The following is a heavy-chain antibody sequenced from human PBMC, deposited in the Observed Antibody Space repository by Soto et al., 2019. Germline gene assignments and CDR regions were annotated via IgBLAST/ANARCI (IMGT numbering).Heavy chain of an antibody. CDR3: ANTVVPAAIRGYYYYGMDV. CDR1: GFTFSSYA. D-gene: IGHD2-2*02. V-gene: IGHV3-23*01. J-gene: IGHJ6*02. CDR2: ISGSGGST. Sequence: PGGSLRLSCAASGFTFSSYAMSWVRQAPGKGLEWVSAISGSGGSTYYADSVKGRFTISRDNSKNTLYLQMNSLRAEDTAVYYCANTVVPAAIRGYYYYGMDVWGQGTTVTVSS.